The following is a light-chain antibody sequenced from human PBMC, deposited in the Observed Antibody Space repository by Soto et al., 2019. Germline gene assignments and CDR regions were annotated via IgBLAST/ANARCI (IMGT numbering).Light chain of an antibody. Sequence: QSALTQPASVSGSPGQSITISCTGSSSDVGGYHYVSWYQQYPGKAPKLMIYEVSQRPSGVPDRFSGSKSGNTASLTISGLQAEDEGDYYCSSFAGINNLLFGGGTKLTVL. J-gene: IGLJ2*01. CDR1: SSDVGGYHY. CDR3: SSFAGINNLL. V-gene: IGLV2-8*01. CDR2: EVS.